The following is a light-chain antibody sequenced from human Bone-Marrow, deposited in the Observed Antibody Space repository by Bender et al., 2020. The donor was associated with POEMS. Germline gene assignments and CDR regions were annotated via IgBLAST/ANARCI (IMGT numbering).Light chain of an antibody. V-gene: IGLV2-18*02. CDR3: TSYTSSSTHVI. CDR2: EVS. Sequence: QSALTQPPSVSGSPGQSVTISCTGTSSDVGSYNRVAWYQQPPGTAPKLMIYEVSSRPSGVPDRFSGSKSGNTASLTISGLQAEDEADYYCTSYTSSSTHVIIGGGTKLTVL. J-gene: IGLJ2*01. CDR1: SSDVGSYNR.